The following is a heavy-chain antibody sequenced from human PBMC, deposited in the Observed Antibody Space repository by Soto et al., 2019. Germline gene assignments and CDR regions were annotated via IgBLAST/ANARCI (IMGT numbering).Heavy chain of an antibody. V-gene: IGHV6-1*01. Sequence: SQTLSLTCAITGDSVSSNSAGWSWVRQSPSRGLEWLGRTYYRSKWYYEYAVSVRGRITINPDTSKNQYSLQLNSVTPEDTAVYLCARGEQYSGRIFDYWGQGTLVTV. CDR3: ARGEQYSGRIFDY. D-gene: IGHD1-26*01. J-gene: IGHJ4*01. CDR2: TYYRSKWYY. CDR1: GDSVSSNSAG.